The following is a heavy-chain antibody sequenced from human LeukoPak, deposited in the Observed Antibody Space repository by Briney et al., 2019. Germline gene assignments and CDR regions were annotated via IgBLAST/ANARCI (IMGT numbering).Heavy chain of an antibody. J-gene: IGHJ6*02. CDR2: ISSSGNYI. Sequence: GGSLRLSCAASGFTFSSYNMNWVRQAPGKGLEWVSSISSSGNYIYYADSVKGRFTISRDNAKNSLYLQMNSLRAEDTAVYYCAREGYYSGMDVWGQGTTVTVSS. CDR1: GFTFSSYN. V-gene: IGHV3-21*01. CDR3: AREGYYSGMDV.